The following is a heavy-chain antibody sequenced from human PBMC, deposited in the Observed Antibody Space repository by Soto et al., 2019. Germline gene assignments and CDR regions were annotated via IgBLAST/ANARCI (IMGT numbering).Heavy chain of an antibody. D-gene: IGHD2-2*01. CDR1: GGTFTSYA. CDR3: ARARVPSNWFDP. CDR2: IIPIFGTT. Sequence: SVKVSCKASGGTFTSYAISWVRQAPGQGLEWMGGIIPIFGTTNYAQKFQDRVTITRDISTSTAYMELSSLRSEDTAVYYCARARVPSNWFDPWGQGTLVTVSS. V-gene: IGHV1-69*05. J-gene: IGHJ5*02.